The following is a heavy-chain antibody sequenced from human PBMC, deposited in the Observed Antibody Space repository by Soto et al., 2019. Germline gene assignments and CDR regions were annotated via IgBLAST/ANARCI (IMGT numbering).Heavy chain of an antibody. CDR3: AREGDCSAGSCYHNPALAFAPGYYYGMDV. CDR2: IHASGSTT. D-gene: IGHD2-15*01. Sequence: ASVKVSCKASGYTFTSSYIHWVRQAPGQGLEWMGIIHASGSTTIYAQKFQGRFTMTRDTSTSTVYMELSSLRSEDTAVYYCAREGDCSAGSCYHNPALAFAPGYYYGMDVWGQGTTVTVSS. CDR1: GYTFTSSY. J-gene: IGHJ6*02. V-gene: IGHV1-46*01.